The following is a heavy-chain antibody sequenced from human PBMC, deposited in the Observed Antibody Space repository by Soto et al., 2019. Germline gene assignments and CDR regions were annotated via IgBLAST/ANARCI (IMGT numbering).Heavy chain of an antibody. J-gene: IGHJ6*03. CDR2: MNPNSGNT. D-gene: IGHD7-27*01. CDR1: GYTFTSYD. CDR3: ARGPAWDYYYYMDV. V-gene: IGHV1-8*01. Sequence: ASVKVSCKASGYTFTSYDINWVRQATGQGLEWMGWMNPNSGNTGYAQKFQGRVTMTRNTSISTAYMELSSLRSEDTAVYYCARGPAWDYYYYMDVWGKGTMVTVSS.